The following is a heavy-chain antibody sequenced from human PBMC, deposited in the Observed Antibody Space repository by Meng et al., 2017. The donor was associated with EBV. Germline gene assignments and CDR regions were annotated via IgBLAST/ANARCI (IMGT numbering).Heavy chain of an antibody. V-gene: IGHV3-73*01. CDR3: WGDLNYGSY. Sequence: LGRCGGCLSRPGGSLNFSCGASGFIFRDSAMHWVRQASGKGLEWVGRVETKASKYATAYAASVKGRFSVSRDDSKNMVFLEMNSLKTEDTARYYCWGDLNYGSYWGQGTLVTVSS. CDR1: GFIFRDSA. J-gene: IGHJ4*02. CDR2: VETKASKYAT. D-gene: IGHD3-16*01.